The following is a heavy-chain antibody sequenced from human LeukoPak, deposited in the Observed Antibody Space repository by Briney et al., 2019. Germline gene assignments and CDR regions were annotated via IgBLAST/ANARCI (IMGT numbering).Heavy chain of an antibody. CDR1: GDSVSSHDAA. CDR2: TYYRSTWLT. Sequence: SQTLSLTCAISGDSVSSHDAAWNWIRQSPSRGLEWLGRTYYRSTWLTDYAPSVRSRVTINPDISKNQFSLHLSSVTPEDAAVDCGGRGGERGSSDKEGVGGGGQGTLVTVSS. J-gene: IGHJ4*02. CDR3: GRGGERGSSDKEGVGG. D-gene: IGHD3-16*01. V-gene: IGHV6-1*01.